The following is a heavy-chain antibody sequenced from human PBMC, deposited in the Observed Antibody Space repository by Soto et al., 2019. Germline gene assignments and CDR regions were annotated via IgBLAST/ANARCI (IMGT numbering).Heavy chain of an antibody. CDR2: ISSDGSNY. CDR1: GFTFSACA. Sequence: QVQLVESGGGVVQPGRSQRLSCAASGFTFSACAMHWVRQSPGKGLEWVAVISSDGSNYYYEDSVKGRFTISRDNSKNTLYLQMDSLRAEDTAVYYCAKEVGTAMTAITNWHFVLGGRGTLVTVSS. D-gene: IGHD2-21*02. CDR3: AKEVGTAMTAITNWHFVL. J-gene: IGHJ2*01. V-gene: IGHV3-30*18.